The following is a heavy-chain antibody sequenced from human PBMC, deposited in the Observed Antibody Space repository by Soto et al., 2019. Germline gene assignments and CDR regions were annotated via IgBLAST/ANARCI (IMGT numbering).Heavy chain of an antibody. CDR1: GFSLSTGGVG. V-gene: IGHV2-5*02. CDR2: IYWDDDK. CDR3: AHRRCGGDCLQSYSSHYYYGMDV. J-gene: IGHJ6*02. D-gene: IGHD2-21*02. Sequence: QITLKESGPSLVKPTQTLTLTCTFSGFSLSTGGVGVGWIRQPPGKALEWLALIYWDDDKRYSPSLRSRLTVTKDTSKNQVVLTMTNLDPVDTATYYCAHRRCGGDCLQSYSSHYYYGMDVWGQGTTVTVSS.